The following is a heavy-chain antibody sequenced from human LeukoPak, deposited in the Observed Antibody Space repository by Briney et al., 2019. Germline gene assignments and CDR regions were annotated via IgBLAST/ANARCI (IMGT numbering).Heavy chain of an antibody. CDR3: VRDLWGACGTQY. Sequence: TETLSLTCTVSGGSIGDYYWSWIREPPGKGLEWIGYLYYIRNTNYSPSLKSRVTISADTSKNQVYLKLRSVTAADTAVYYCVRDLWGACGTQYWGQGTQVIVSS. J-gene: IGHJ4*02. CDR1: GGSIGDYY. D-gene: IGHD7-27*01. CDR2: LYYIRNT. V-gene: IGHV4-59*01.